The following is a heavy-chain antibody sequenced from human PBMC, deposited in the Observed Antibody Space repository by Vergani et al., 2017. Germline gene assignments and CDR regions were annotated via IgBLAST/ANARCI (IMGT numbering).Heavy chain of an antibody. CDR1: FVSIRNLY. D-gene: IGHD6-19*01. CDR2: IHYSENT. Sequence: QVQLQESGPGLVKSSATLSLTCSVSFVSIRNLYCNWIRQPPGKGREWIGSIHYSENTNYNPSLKTRVTLSVDTSKNQFSLTLTSVTAADTAVYYCASDTHSGQRSDRWGQGTLVTVTS. CDR3: ASDTHSGQRSDR. V-gene: IGHV4-59*11. J-gene: IGHJ5*02.